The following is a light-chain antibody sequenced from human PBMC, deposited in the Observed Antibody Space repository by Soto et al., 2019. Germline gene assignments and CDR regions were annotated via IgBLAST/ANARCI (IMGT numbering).Light chain of an antibody. CDR2: DAS. Sequence: DIHMTQSPSSLAASVGDRVTITSQARQNINNYLNWYQQKPGRAPKLLIYDASNLEAGVPSRFRGSGSGTDFTFTISRLQPEDIATYYCQQYENLPTFGQGTRLEIK. CDR3: QQYENLPT. J-gene: IGKJ5*01. CDR1: QNINNY. V-gene: IGKV1-33*01.